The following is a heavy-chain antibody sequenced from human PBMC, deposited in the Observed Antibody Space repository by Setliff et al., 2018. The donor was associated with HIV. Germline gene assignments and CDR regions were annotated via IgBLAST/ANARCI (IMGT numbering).Heavy chain of an antibody. J-gene: IGHJ4*02. V-gene: IGHV1-46*01. Sequence: GASVKVSCKASGYTFTNYYMHWVRQAPGQGPEWMGIINPSGGSTTYAQKFQGRVTMTRDTSTSTFYMELSSLRSEDTAVYYCARTPYCTNGLCYRYFFDYWGQGTLVTVSS. D-gene: IGHD2-8*01. CDR2: INPSGGST. CDR1: GYTFTNYY. CDR3: ARTPYCTNGLCYRYFFDY.